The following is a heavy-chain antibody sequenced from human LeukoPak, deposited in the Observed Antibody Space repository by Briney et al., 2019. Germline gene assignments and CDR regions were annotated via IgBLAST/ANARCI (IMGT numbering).Heavy chain of an antibody. V-gene: IGHV3-21*01. J-gene: IGHJ4*02. D-gene: IGHD3-22*01. CDR3: ARRTEYYYDSSGYYHSD. CDR1: GFTFSSYS. CDR2: ISSSTSYI. Sequence: SGGSLRLSCAASGFTFSSYSMNWIRQAPGKGLEWVSSISSSTSYIYYADSVKGRFTISKDNAKNSLYLQMNSLRAEDTAVYYCARRTEYYYDSSGYYHSDWGQGTLVTVSS.